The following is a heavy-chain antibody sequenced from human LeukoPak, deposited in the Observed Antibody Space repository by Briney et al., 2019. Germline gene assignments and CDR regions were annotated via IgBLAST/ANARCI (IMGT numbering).Heavy chain of an antibody. Sequence: PGGSLRLSCAASGFTFSSYAMSWIRQAPGKGLEWVSYISSSGSTIYYADSVKGRFTISRDNAKNSLYLQMNSLRAEDTAVYYCARDPQRITMVRGVEDYWGQGTLVTVSS. CDR2: ISSSGSTI. J-gene: IGHJ4*02. V-gene: IGHV3-11*04. CDR1: GFTFSSYA. CDR3: ARDPQRITMVRGVEDY. D-gene: IGHD3-10*01.